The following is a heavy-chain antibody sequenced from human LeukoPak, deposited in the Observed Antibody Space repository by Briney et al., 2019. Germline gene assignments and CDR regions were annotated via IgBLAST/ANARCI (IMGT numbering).Heavy chain of an antibody. CDR2: IIPILGIA. V-gene: IGHV1-69*04. Sequence: SVKVSCKASGGTFSSYAISWVRQAPGQGLEWMGRIIPILGIANYAQKLQGRVTITADKSTSTAYMELSSLRSEDTAVYYCARMAVAAAGSFDYWGQGTLVTVSS. CDR3: ARMAVAAAGSFDY. CDR1: GGTFSSYA. D-gene: IGHD6-13*01. J-gene: IGHJ4*02.